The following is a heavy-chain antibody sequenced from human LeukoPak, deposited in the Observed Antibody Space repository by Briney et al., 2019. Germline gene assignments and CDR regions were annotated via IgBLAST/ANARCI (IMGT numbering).Heavy chain of an antibody. D-gene: IGHD3-3*01. J-gene: IGHJ4*02. CDR2: ISGSGGST. CDR1: GFTFSSYA. Sequence: PGGSLRLSCAASGFTFSSYAMSWVRQAPGKGLEWVSAISGSGGSTYYADSVKGRFTISRDNSKNTLYLQMNSPRAEDTAVYYCAKAAAITIFGVVIVNFDYWGQGTLVTVSS. V-gene: IGHV3-23*01. CDR3: AKAAAITIFGVVIVNFDY.